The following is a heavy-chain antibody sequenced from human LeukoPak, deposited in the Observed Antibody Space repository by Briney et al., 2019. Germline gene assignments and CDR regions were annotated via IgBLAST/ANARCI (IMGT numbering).Heavy chain of an antibody. D-gene: IGHD4-17*01. CDR1: GGSISSGDYY. V-gene: IGHV4-30-4*01. Sequence: PSQTLSLTCIVSGGSISSGDYYWSWIRQPPGKGLEWIGYIYYNGSTYYNPSLKSRVTISVDTPKNHFSLKLSSVTAADTAVYYCARGDGDFSFDYWGQGTLVTVSS. CDR3: ARGDGDFSFDY. CDR2: IYYNGST. J-gene: IGHJ4*02.